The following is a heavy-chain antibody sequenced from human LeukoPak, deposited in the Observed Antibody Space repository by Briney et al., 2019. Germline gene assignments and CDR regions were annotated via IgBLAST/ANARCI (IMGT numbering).Heavy chain of an antibody. D-gene: IGHD2-21*02. CDR3: AREEREYCGGDCNDAFEI. Sequence: GASVKVSCKASGGTFSSYAISWVRQAPGQGLEWMGGIIPIFGTANYAQKFQGRVTITADESTSTAYMELSSLRSEDTAVYYCAREEREYCGGDCNDAFEIWGQGTMVTVSS. V-gene: IGHV1-69*01. J-gene: IGHJ3*02. CDR1: GGTFSSYA. CDR2: IIPIFGTA.